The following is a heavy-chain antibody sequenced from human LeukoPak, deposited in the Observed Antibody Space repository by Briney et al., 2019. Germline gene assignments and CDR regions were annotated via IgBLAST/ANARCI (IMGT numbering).Heavy chain of an antibody. Sequence: PGRSLRLSCAASGFTFSSYAMHWVRQAPGKGLEWVAVISYDGSNKYYADSVKGRFTISRDNSKNTLYLQMNSLRAEDTAVYYCATSTPGRSPFDYWGQGTLVTVSS. J-gene: IGHJ4*02. CDR2: ISYDGSNK. CDR3: ATSTPGRSPFDY. V-gene: IGHV3-30-3*01. CDR1: GFTFSSYA.